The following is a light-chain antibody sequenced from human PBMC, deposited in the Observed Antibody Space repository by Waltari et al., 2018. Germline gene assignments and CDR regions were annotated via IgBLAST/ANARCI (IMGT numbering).Light chain of an antibody. CDR3: VAWDDSLNGAL. Sequence: QSVLTQPPSASGTPGQRVTISCSGSNSNIGTNHVYWYQHFPGTAPKLLIHRDDQRPSGVPDRFSGSKSGTSASLAISGLRSEDEADYYCVAWDDSLNGALFGGGTKLTVL. V-gene: IGLV1-47*01. J-gene: IGLJ2*01. CDR1: NSNIGTNH. CDR2: RDD.